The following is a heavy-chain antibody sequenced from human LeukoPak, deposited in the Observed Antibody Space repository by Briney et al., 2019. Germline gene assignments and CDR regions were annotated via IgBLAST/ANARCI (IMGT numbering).Heavy chain of an antibody. CDR2: IYTSGST. CDR1: GYSISSGYY. V-gene: IGHV4-38-2*02. D-gene: IGHD1-7*01. J-gene: IGHJ6*03. Sequence: KPSETLSLTCAVSGYSISSGYYWGWIRPPPGKGLEWIGRIYTSGSTNYNPSLKSRVTISVDTSKNQFSLKLSSVTAADTAVYYCARDPGTTPLDYYYYMDVWGKGTTVTVSS. CDR3: ARDPGTTPLDYYYYMDV.